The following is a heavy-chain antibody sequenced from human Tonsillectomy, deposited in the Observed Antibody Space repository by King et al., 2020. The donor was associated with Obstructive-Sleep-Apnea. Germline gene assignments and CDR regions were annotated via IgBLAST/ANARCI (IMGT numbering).Heavy chain of an antibody. J-gene: IGHJ6*02. Sequence: QLVQSGGGLVQPGGSLRLSCAASGFTFTDYWMSWVRQAPGKGLAWVATIKQDGSEKYDVDSVKGRFTISRDNAKTSLHLQMNSLRAEDTAVYYCVAATTSGYYYYYYGMDIWGQGTTVTVSS. V-gene: IGHV3-7*01. CDR2: IKQDGSEK. D-gene: IGHD1-26*01. CDR3: VAATTSGYYYYYYGMDI. CDR1: GFTFTDYW.